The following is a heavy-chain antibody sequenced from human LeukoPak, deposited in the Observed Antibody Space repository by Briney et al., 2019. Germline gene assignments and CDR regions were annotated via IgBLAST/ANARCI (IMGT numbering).Heavy chain of an antibody. CDR3: ARAPRVVRGVIGRAIADY. Sequence: PSETLSLTCAVYGGSFSGYYWSWIRQPPGKGLEWIGEINHSGSTNYNPSLKSRVTISVDTSKNQFSLKLSSVTAADTAVYYCARAPRVVRGVIGRAIADYWGQGTLVTVSS. CDR2: INHSGST. V-gene: IGHV4-34*01. CDR1: GGSFSGYY. J-gene: IGHJ4*02. D-gene: IGHD3-10*01.